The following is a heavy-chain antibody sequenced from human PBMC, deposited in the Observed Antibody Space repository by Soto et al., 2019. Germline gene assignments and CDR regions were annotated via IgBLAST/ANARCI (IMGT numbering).Heavy chain of an antibody. V-gene: IGHV1-18*01. J-gene: IGHJ5*02. D-gene: IGHD3-22*01. CDR2: ISAGSGNT. CDR1: GYTFDSYA. Sequence: ASVKVSWKASGYTFDSYAIHWVRQAPGQSLEWMGWISAGSGNTNFAQKLQGRVTMTTDTSTSTAYMELRSLTSDDTAVYYCARWNYHDSSGYMGGNWFDPWGQGTLVTVSS. CDR3: ARWNYHDSSGYMGGNWFDP.